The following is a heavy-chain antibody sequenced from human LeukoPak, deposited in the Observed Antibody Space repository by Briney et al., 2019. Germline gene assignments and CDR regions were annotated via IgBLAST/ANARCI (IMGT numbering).Heavy chain of an antibody. D-gene: IGHD3-10*01. V-gene: IGHV6-1*01. CDR3: ARGSHSSFDY. Sequence: SQTLSLTCAISGDSLSNNNVAWNWIRQSPSRGLEWLGRTYSPPKFNTEYAVSVKSRIAINSDTSKNQFSLQLNSVTTEDTGVYYCARGSHSSFDYWGQGTLVTVSS. J-gene: IGHJ4*02. CDR2: TYSPPKFNT. CDR1: GDSLSNNNVA.